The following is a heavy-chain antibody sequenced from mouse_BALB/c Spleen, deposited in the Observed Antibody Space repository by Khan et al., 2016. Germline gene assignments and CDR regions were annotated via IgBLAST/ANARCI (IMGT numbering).Heavy chain of an antibody. Sequence: VQLQQSGAEFVKPGASVKLSCTASGFNIKDTYMHWVNQRPEQGLEWIGRIDPANGNTKYDPKFQGMATITADTSSNTVFLQLSSLTSEDTAVYYCARGYYGTSHFDYWGQGTTLTVSS. CDR2: IDPANGNT. J-gene: IGHJ2*01. CDR1: GFNIKDTY. V-gene: IGHV14-3*02. D-gene: IGHD1-1*01. CDR3: ARGYYGTSHFDY.